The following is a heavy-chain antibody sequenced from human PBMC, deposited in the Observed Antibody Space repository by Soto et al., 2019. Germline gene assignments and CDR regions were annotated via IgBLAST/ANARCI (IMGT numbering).Heavy chain of an antibody. D-gene: IGHD2-2*01. CDR1: GFTFSSYA. CDR2: ISGSGGST. Sequence: GGSLRLSCAASGFTFSSYAMSWVRQAPGKGLEWVSAISGSGGSTYYADSVKGRFTISRDNSKNTLYLQMNSLRAEDTAVYYCAKDGTDIVVVPAAMQCDYWGQGTLVTVSS. V-gene: IGHV3-23*01. J-gene: IGHJ4*02. CDR3: AKDGTDIVVVPAAMQCDY.